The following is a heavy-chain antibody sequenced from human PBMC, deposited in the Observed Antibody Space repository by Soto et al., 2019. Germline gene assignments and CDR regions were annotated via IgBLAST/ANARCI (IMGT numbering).Heavy chain of an antibody. CDR2: IYYSGST. CDR1: GGSISSYY. Sequence: QVQLQESGPGLVKPSETLSLTCTVSGGSISSYYWSWIRQPPGKGLEWIGYIYYSGSTNYNPSLKSRVSISVGTSKNQSSLKLSSVTAADTALYYCAGAMTTVVAFDYWGQGTLVTVSS. CDR3: AGAMTTVVAFDY. D-gene: IGHD4-17*01. V-gene: IGHV4-59*01. J-gene: IGHJ4*02.